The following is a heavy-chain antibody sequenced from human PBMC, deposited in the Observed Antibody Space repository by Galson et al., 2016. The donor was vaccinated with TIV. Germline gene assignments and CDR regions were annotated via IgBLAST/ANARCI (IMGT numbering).Heavy chain of an antibody. V-gene: IGHV4-39*07. CDR3: ARDNRNSHGSGSYYAFDS. CDR1: GASLTSVTDY. CDR2: VYYRGST. J-gene: IGHJ4*02. Sequence: TLSLTCTVSGASLTSVTDYWGWIRQPPGKGLQWIGTVYYRGSTYYNPSLESRVTMPRDTSTSQFSLNLGSVTAADTAVYYCARDNRNSHGSGSYYAFDSWGQGILVTVSS. D-gene: IGHD3-10*01.